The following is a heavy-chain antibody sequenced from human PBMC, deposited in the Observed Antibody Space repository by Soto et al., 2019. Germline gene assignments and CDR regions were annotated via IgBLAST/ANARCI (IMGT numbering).Heavy chain of an antibody. CDR2: IDPSDSYT. V-gene: IGHV5-10-1*01. J-gene: IGHJ3*02. Sequence: PGESLKISCKGSGYSFTSYWISWVRRMPGKGLEWMGRIDPSDSYTNYSPSFQGHVTISADKSISTAYLQWSSLKASDTAMYYCARLRGSYDSSGYWRFDIWGQGTMVTVSS. CDR3: ARLRGSYDSSGYWRFDI. CDR1: GYSFTSYW. D-gene: IGHD3-22*01.